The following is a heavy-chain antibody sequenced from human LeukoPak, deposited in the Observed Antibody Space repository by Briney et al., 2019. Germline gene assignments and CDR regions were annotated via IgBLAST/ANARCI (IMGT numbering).Heavy chain of an antibody. CDR1: GGSISSYY. CDR2: IYYSGST. CDR3: ARGAPRSGYDTNPNFDY. D-gene: IGHD5-12*01. Sequence: PSETLSLTCTVSGGSISSYYWSWIRQPPGKGLEWIGHIYYSGSTNYNPSLKSRVTISVDTPKNQFSLKLSSVTAADTAVYYCARGAPRSGYDTNPNFDYWGQGTLVTVSS. V-gene: IGHV4-59*01. J-gene: IGHJ4*02.